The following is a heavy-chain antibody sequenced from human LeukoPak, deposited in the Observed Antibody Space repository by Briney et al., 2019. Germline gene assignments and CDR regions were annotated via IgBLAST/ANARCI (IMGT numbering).Heavy chain of an antibody. CDR1: GITLRIYA. Sequence: GGSLRLSCTASGITLRIYAMSWVRQAPGKGLEWVSSISGSGDRTYHGDSVKGRFTVSRDISKNTLFLQMNSLRAEDTAVYYCAKLLRGVVVPYFDYWGQGTLVTVSS. CDR2: ISGSGDRT. J-gene: IGHJ4*02. V-gene: IGHV3-23*01. D-gene: IGHD3-10*01. CDR3: AKLLRGVVVPYFDY.